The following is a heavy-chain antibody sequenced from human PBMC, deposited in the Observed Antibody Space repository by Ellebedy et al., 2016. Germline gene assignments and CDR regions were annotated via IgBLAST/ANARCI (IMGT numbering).Heavy chain of an antibody. CDR1: GFSFSSCW. D-gene: IGHD6-6*01. J-gene: IGHJ5*02. V-gene: IGHV3-7*01. CDR3: AREDGADRAGGFGS. CDR2: IKQDGSEK. Sequence: GESLKISXAASGFSFSSCWMSWVRQAPGKGLEWVANIKQDGSEKYYVDSVEGRFTISRDNAKNSLYLQMNSLRAEDTAVYYCAREDGADRAGGFGSWGQGTLVTVSS.